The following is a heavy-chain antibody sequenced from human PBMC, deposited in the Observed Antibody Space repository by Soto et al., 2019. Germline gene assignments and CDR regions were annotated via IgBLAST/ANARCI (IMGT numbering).Heavy chain of an antibody. CDR2: ISYDGSNQ. CDR1: GFTFSSYP. V-gene: IGHV3-30-3*01. J-gene: IGHJ4*02. CDR3: ARGPITQTSFIDH. D-gene: IGHD1-20*01. Sequence: QVQVVESGGGAVQPGGSLRLSCEASGFTFSSYPMHWVRQAPGKGLEWVTLISYDGSNQYYADSVKGRFTISRDNSKDTLYLQMHSLTSDDTAVYFCARGPITQTSFIDHWGQGTLVTVSS.